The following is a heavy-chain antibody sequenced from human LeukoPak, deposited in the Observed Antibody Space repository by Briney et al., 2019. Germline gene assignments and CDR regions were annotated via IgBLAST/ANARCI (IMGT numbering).Heavy chain of an antibody. J-gene: IGHJ6*02. CDR1: GGSFSGYY. D-gene: IGHD2-2*01. CDR2: INHSGST. CDR3: ARVSAVVPAAINYGMDV. V-gene: IGHV4-34*01. Sequence: PSETLSLTCAVYGGSFSGYYWSWIRQPPGKGLEWIGEINHSGSTNYNPSLKSRVTISVDTSKNQFSLKLSSVTAADTAVYYCARVSAVVPAAINYGMDVWGQGTTVTVS.